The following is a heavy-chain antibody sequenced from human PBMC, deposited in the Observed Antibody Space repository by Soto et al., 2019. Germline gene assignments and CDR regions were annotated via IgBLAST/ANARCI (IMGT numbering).Heavy chain of an antibody. J-gene: IGHJ4*02. Sequence: HGESLKISCKGSGYSFAGYWITWVRQMPGKGLEGMGGIDPSDSQTYYSPSFRGHVTISAAKSITTVFLQWSSLRASDTAMYYCARQIYDSDSGPNFQYYFDSWGQGTLVTVSS. CDR2: IDPSDSQT. D-gene: IGHD3-22*01. CDR3: ARQIYDSDSGPNFQYYFDS. CDR1: GYSFAGYW. V-gene: IGHV5-10-1*01.